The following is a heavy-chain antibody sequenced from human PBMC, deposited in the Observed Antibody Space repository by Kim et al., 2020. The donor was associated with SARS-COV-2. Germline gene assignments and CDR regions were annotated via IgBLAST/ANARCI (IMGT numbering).Heavy chain of an antibody. CDR1: GYTFTSYG. J-gene: IGHJ6*02. V-gene: IGHV1-18*01. Sequence: ASVKVSCKASGYTFTSYGISWVRQAPGQGLEWMGWISAYNGNTNYAQKLQGRVTMTTDTSTSTAYMELRSLRSDDTAVYYCARDRVAAAGRPNYYYYGMDVWGQGTTVTVSS. D-gene: IGHD6-13*01. CDR3: ARDRVAAAGRPNYYYYGMDV. CDR2: ISAYNGNT.